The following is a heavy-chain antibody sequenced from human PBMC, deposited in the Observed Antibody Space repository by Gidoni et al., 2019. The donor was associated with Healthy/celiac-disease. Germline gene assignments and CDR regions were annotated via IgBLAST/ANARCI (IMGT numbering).Heavy chain of an antibody. Sequence: QVQLVQSGAEVKTPGSSVKVSCKASGCPFSSYAISWVRQAPGQGLEWMGGIIPIFGTANYAQKFQGRVTITADESTSTAYMELSSLRSEDTAVYYCARGVQGYCSSTSCYTLGFDPWGQGTLVTVSS. CDR2: IIPIFGTA. J-gene: IGHJ5*02. D-gene: IGHD2-2*02. V-gene: IGHV1-69*01. CDR1: GCPFSSYA. CDR3: ARGVQGYCSSTSCYTLGFDP.